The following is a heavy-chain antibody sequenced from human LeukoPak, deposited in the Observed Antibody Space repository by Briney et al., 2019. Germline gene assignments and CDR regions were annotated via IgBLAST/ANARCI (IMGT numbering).Heavy chain of an antibody. Sequence: SETLSLTCTVSGGSISGYYWSWIRQSPGKVLEWLGYVHYSGNTNYNPSLKSRVTMSVDTSKNQFSLKLSSVTAADTAVYYCTRRGGHGGSFDYWGQGTLVTVSS. CDR3: TRRGGHGGSFDY. CDR2: VHYSGNT. V-gene: IGHV4-59*08. D-gene: IGHD4-23*01. J-gene: IGHJ4*02. CDR1: GGSISGYY.